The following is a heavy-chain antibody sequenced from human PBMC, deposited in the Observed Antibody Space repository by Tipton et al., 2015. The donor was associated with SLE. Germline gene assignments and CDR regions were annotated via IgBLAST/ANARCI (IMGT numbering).Heavy chain of an antibody. V-gene: IGHV4-59*08. Sequence: TLSLTCTVSGGSISSYYWSWIRQPPGKGLEWIGSIYHSGSTYYNPSLKSRVTISVDTSKNQFSLKLSSVTAADTAVYYCASRGSWSGTDAFDIWGQGTMVTVSS. D-gene: IGHD6-13*01. CDR1: GGSISSYY. J-gene: IGHJ3*02. CDR3: ASRGSWSGTDAFDI. CDR2: IYHSGST.